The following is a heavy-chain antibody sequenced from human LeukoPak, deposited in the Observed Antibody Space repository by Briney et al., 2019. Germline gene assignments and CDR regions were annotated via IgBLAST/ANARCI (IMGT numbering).Heavy chain of an antibody. Sequence: SETLSLTCNVSGGSITSSYWSWIRQPPGKGLEWIGYISYSGITNYNPSLESRVTFSVDTSKYQFSLSLSSVTASDTAVYYCARTRGSGWYTKGVFDYWGQGTLVTVSS. J-gene: IGHJ4*02. CDR3: ARTRGSGWYTKGVFDY. D-gene: IGHD6-19*01. CDR1: GGSITSSY. V-gene: IGHV4-59*01. CDR2: ISYSGIT.